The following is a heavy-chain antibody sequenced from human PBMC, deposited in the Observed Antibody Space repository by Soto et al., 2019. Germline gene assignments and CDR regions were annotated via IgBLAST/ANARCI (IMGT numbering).Heavy chain of an antibody. Sequence: QVQLVESGGGLVKPGGSLRLSCAASGFTFSDYYLSWIRQAPGKWLEWVSYISSSGSTIYYADSVKGRFTISRDNAKNSLYLQMNSLRSEDTAVYYCASPTVTPHYGIDVWGQGTTVTVSS. V-gene: IGHV3-11*01. D-gene: IGHD4-17*01. CDR1: GFTFSDYY. J-gene: IGHJ6*02. CDR2: ISSSGSTI. CDR3: ASPTVTPHYGIDV.